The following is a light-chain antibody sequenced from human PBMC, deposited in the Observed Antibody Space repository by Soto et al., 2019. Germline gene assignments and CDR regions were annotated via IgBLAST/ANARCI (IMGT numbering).Light chain of an antibody. Sequence: PGQRATLSCRASQDIRQYLAWYQHKPGQPPRLLIYDASNRATGVPARFSGSGSATDFTLTISSLEPEDFGLYYCXXRGNWPPLTFGGGTKVEI. CDR3: XXRGNWPPLT. V-gene: IGKV3-11*01. J-gene: IGKJ4*01. CDR1: QDIRQY. CDR2: DAS.